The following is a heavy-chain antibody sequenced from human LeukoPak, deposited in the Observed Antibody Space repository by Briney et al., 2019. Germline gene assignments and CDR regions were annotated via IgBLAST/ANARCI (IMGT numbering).Heavy chain of an antibody. CDR2: ISSSSSYI. Sequence: GGSLRLSCAASRFTFSSYGMHWVRQAPGKGLEWVSSISSSSSYIYYADSVKGRFTISRDNAKNSLYLQMNSLRAEDTAVYYCARDRRVAHYYYYYMDVWGKGTTVTVSS. CDR1: RFTFSSYG. V-gene: IGHV3-21*01. J-gene: IGHJ6*03. CDR3: ARDRRVAHYYYYYMDV.